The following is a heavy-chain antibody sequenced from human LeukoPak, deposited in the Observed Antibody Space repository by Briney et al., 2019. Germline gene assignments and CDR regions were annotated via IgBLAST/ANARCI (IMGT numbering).Heavy chain of an antibody. CDR2: ISSNGGST. CDR1: GFTLSSYA. D-gene: IGHD1-26*01. CDR3: ARVGWVGATRMAFDI. Sequence: PGGSLRLSCAASGFTLSSYAMHWVRQAPGKGLEYVSAISSNGGSTYYANSVKGRFTISRDNSKNTLYLQMGSLRAEDMAVYYCARVGWVGATRMAFDIWGQGTMVTVSS. J-gene: IGHJ3*02. V-gene: IGHV3-64*01.